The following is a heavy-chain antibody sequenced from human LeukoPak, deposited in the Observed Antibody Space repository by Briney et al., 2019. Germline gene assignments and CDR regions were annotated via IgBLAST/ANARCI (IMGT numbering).Heavy chain of an antibody. V-gene: IGHV3-43*01. CDR1: GFTFDEYT. D-gene: IGHD5-18*01. Sequence: GGSLRLSCVASGFTFDEYTMHWVRQAPGKGLEWVSLISWDGDRTYYADSVKGRFTISRDNAKNSLYLQMNSLRAEDTAVYYCARDRTAMVWYYYYYMDVWGKGTTVTVSS. CDR2: ISWDGDRT. J-gene: IGHJ6*03. CDR3: ARDRTAMVWYYYYYMDV.